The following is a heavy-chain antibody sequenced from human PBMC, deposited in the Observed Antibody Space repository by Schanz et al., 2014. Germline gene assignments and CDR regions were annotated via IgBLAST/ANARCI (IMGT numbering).Heavy chain of an antibody. D-gene: IGHD6-13*01. CDR1: GGTFSSDT. Sequence: QVHLVQSGAEVKKPGSSVKVSCKASGGTFSSDTFSWVRQAPGQGLEWMGRIVPIAGITNYAQRFQGRVTITADKSTSTAYMELSSLKSEDTAVYYCARLDSSSWYPRYWGQGTLVTVSS. V-gene: IGHV1-69*02. CDR2: IVPIAGIT. J-gene: IGHJ4*02. CDR3: ARLDSSSWYPRY.